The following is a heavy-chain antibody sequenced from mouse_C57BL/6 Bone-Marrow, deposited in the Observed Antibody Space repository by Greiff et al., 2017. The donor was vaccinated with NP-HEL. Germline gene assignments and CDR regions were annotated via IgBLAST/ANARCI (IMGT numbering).Heavy chain of an antibody. D-gene: IGHD2-5*01. V-gene: IGHV5-4*01. CDR1: GFTFSSYA. CDR2: ISDGGSYT. Sequence: DVQLQESGGGLVKPGGSLKLSCAASGFTFSSYAMSWVRQTPEKRLEWVATISDGGSYTYYPDNVKGRFTISRDNAKNNLYLQMSHLKSEDTAMYYCARAYYSNYVGYFDVWGTGTTVTVSS. CDR3: ARAYYSNYVGYFDV. J-gene: IGHJ1*03.